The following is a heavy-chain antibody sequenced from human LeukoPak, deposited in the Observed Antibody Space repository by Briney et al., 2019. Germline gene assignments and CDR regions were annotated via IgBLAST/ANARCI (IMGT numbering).Heavy chain of an antibody. D-gene: IGHD6-19*01. CDR2: ISGSGGST. CDR3: AKDHEGAVAGRYIGGY. Sequence: RGSLRLSCAASGFTFSSYGMSWVRQAPGKGLEWVSAISGSGGSTYYADSVKGRFTISRDNSKNTLYLQMNSLRAEDTAVYYCAKDHEGAVAGRYIGGYWGQGTLVTVSS. V-gene: IGHV3-23*01. J-gene: IGHJ4*02. CDR1: GFTFSSYG.